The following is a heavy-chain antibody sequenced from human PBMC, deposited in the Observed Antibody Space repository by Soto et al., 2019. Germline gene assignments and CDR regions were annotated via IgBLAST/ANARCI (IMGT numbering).Heavy chain of an antibody. CDR1: GGSISSYY. V-gene: IGHV4-59*01. CDR2: SYYSGST. D-gene: IGHD6-19*01. CDR3: ARAPLAVAGPTDFDY. Sequence: SETLSLTCTVSGGSISSYYWSWIRQPPGKGLEWVGYSYYSGSTNYNPSLKSRVTISVDTSKNQFSLKLSSVTAADTAVYYCARAPLAVAGPTDFDYWGQGTLVTVSS. J-gene: IGHJ4*02.